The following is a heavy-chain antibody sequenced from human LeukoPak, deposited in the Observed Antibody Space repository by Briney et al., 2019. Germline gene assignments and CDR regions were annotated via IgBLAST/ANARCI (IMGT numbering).Heavy chain of an antibody. J-gene: IGHJ5*02. CDR3: ARSPGGVNNWFDP. D-gene: IGHD2-8*01. Sequence: PETLSLTCTVSGGSISSSSYYWSWIRQPSGKGLEWIGSIYYSGSSYYNPSLKSRVTISLDTSKNQFSLKVSTVTAADTAVYYCARSPGGVNNWFDPWGQGTLVTVSS. V-gene: IGHV4-39*07. CDR1: GGSISSSSYY. CDR2: IYYSGSS.